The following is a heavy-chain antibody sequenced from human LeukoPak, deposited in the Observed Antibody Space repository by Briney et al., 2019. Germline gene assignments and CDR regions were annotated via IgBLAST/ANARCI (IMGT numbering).Heavy chain of an antibody. J-gene: IGHJ4*02. CDR3: SRVPLPRVAVEYYFDY. Sequence: PGGSLRLSCAASGFAFSSYAMHWARQAPGKGLEWVSAISGSGGSTYYADSVKGRFTISRDNSKNTLYLQMNSLRAEDTAVYYCSRVPLPRVAVEYYFDYWGQGTLVTVSS. CDR2: ISGSGGST. D-gene: IGHD3-3*01. V-gene: IGHV3-23*01. CDR1: GFAFSSYA.